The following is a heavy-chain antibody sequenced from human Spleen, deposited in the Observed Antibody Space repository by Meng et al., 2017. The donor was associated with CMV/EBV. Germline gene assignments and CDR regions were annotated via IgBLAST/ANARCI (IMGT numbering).Heavy chain of an antibody. CDR3: ARDGNKDYGIDV. CDR2: ISSSSETI. J-gene: IGHJ6*02. CDR1: GFTFGDYY. D-gene: IGHD1-1*01. V-gene: IGHV3-11*01. Sequence: GGSLSLSCEVSGFTFGDYYMSWIRRAPGKGLEWIAYISSSSETIYYADSIKGRFTVSRDNDKSLLYLQMNSLRPEDTAVYFCARDGNKDYGIDVWGRGTTVTVSS.